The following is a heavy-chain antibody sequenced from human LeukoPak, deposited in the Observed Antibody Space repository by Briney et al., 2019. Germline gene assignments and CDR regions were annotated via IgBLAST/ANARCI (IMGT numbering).Heavy chain of an antibody. CDR3: ARGGYCGGDCYFYY. V-gene: IGHV4-38-2*02. J-gene: IGHJ4*02. Sequence: SETLSLTCSVSGYSIGSGYYWSWIRQPPGKGLEWIGRIYTSGSTNYNPSLKSRVTISVDTSKNQFSLKLSSVTAADTAVYYCARGGYCGGDCYFYYWGQGTLVTVSS. CDR1: GYSIGSGYY. CDR2: IYTSGST. D-gene: IGHD2-21*02.